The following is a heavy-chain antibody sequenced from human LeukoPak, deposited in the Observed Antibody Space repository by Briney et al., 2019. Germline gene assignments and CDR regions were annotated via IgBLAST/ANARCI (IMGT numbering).Heavy chain of an antibody. V-gene: IGHV3-48*04. CDR3: ASGYCSSTSCYFDY. Sequence: GESLRLSCAASGFTFSDYSMNWVRQAPGKGLEWVSYISFSVNTKYYGDSVKGRFTISRDNAKNSLYLHMDSLRAEDTAVYYCASGYCSSTSCYFDYWGQGTLVTVSS. CDR2: ISFSVNTK. J-gene: IGHJ4*02. D-gene: IGHD2-2*01. CDR1: GFTFSDYS.